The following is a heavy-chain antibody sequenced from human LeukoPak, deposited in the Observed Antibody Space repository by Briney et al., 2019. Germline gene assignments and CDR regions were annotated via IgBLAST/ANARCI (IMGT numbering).Heavy chain of an antibody. CDR3: ARASSGYSSSWPSDY. CDR1: GDSISSGGYY. D-gene: IGHD6-13*01. V-gene: IGHV4-31*03. Sequence: PSQTLSLTCTVSGDSISSGGYYWSWLRQHPGKGLEWIGYIYYSGSTYYNPSLKSRVTISVDTSKNQFSLKLSSVTAADTAVYCCARASSGYSSSWPSDYWGQGTLVTVSS. CDR2: IYYSGST. J-gene: IGHJ4*02.